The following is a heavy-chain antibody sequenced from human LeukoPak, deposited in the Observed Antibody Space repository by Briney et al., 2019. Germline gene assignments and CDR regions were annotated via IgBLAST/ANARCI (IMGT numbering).Heavy chain of an antibody. D-gene: IGHD3-16*02. J-gene: IGHJ4*02. CDR1: GFTFSNYA. CDR3: ARVEGFIDY. Sequence: GGSLRLSCVASGFTFSNYAMNWVRQAPGKGLEWVSGISGSADSTYYADSVKGRFTISRDNAKNSLYLQMISLRAEDTALYYCARVEGFIDYWGQGTLVTVSS. V-gene: IGHV3-23*01. CDR2: ISGSADST.